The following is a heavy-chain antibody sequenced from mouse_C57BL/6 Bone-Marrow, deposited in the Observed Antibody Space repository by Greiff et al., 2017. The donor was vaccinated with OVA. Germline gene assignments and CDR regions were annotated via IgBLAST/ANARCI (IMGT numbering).Heavy chain of an antibody. J-gene: IGHJ3*01. D-gene: IGHD2-4*01. CDR2: ISDGGSYT. CDR3: ARDLYDYDGAWFAY. V-gene: IGHV5-4*01. Sequence: DVKLVESGGGLVKPGGSLKLSCAASGFTFSSYAMSWVRQTPEKRLEWVATISDGGSYTYYPDNVKGRFTISRDNAKNNLYLQMSHLKSEDTAMYYCARDLYDYDGAWFAYWGQVTLVTVSA. CDR1: GFTFSSYA.